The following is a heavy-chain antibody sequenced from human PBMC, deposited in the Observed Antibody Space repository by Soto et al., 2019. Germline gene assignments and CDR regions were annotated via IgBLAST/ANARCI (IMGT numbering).Heavy chain of an antibody. CDR2: ISSSSSYI. Sequence: EVQLVESGGGLVKPGGSLRLSCAASGFTFSSYSMNWVRQAPGKGLEWVSSISSSSSYIYYADSVNGPFPISRDNAKNSLYLQMNSLRGEDTAVYYCARDPYYDVWGGYYSSCGMDVWGQGTTVTVSS. CDR3: ARDPYYDVWGGYYSSCGMDV. J-gene: IGHJ6*02. CDR1: GFTFSSYS. V-gene: IGHV3-21*01. D-gene: IGHD3-3*01.